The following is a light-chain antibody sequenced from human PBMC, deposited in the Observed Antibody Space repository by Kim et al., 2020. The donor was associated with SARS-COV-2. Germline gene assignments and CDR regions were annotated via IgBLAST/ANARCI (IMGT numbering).Light chain of an antibody. Sequence: ASVGDRVTITCRASQGIRNDLAWLQQRPGKAPKSLIYAASSLQNWVPSRFSGSGSGTDFTLTISSLQPEDFATYYCQHYNSYPITFGQGTRLEIK. V-gene: IGKV1-16*01. CDR3: QHYNSYPIT. CDR1: QGIRND. J-gene: IGKJ5*01. CDR2: AAS.